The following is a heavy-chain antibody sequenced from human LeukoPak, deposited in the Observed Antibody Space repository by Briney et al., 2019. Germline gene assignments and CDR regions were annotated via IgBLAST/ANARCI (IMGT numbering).Heavy chain of an antibody. CDR1: GGSISSYY. V-gene: IGHV4-59*12. CDR2: IYYSGST. Sequence: SETLSLTCAVSGGSISSYYWSWIRQPPGKGLEWIGYIYYSGSTNYNPSLKSRVTISVDTSKNQFSLKLSSVTAADTAVYYCARDTNLRDSFDIWGQGTMVTVSS. CDR3: ARDTNLRDSFDI. J-gene: IGHJ3*02. D-gene: IGHD2-8*01.